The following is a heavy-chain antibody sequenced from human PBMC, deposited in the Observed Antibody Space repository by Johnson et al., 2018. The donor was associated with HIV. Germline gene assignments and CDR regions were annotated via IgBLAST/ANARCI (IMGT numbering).Heavy chain of an antibody. V-gene: IGHV3-53*01. J-gene: IGHJ3*02. Sequence: VQLVESGGGLIQPGGSLRLSCTASGFTVSSNYMTWVRQASGKGLELVSLLYSSGKTYYADSVKGRFTISRDNAKKSLYLQINSLRAEDTAVYYCATRDPTYRPGVFDIWGQGTMVTVSS. CDR1: GFTVSSNY. CDR2: LYSSGKT. D-gene: IGHD2-8*01. CDR3: ATRDPTYRPGVFDI.